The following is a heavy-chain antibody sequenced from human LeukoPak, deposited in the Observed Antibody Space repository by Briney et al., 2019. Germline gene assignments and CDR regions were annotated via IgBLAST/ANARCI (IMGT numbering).Heavy chain of an antibody. CDR2: INHSGST. V-gene: IGHV4-34*01. D-gene: IGHD1-1*01. J-gene: IGHJ6*02. CDR3: ARGIGVQLERPSTYGMDV. Sequence: PSETLSLTCTVSGGSISSYYWSWIRQPPGKGLEWIGEINHSGSTNYNPSLKSRVTISVDTSKNQFSLKLSSVTAADTAVYYCARGIGVQLERPSTYGMDVWGQGTTVTVSS. CDR1: GGSISSYY.